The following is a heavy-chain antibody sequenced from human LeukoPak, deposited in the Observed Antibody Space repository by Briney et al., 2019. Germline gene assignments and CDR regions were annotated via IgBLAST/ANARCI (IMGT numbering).Heavy chain of an antibody. CDR1: GFTFTSYS. J-gene: IGHJ4*02. Sequence: GGSLRLSCAASGFTFTSYSMSWVRQAPGKGLEWVSGTSDRGDYTYYADSVKGRFTISRDSSKNTLYLQMNSLRAEDTALYFCAKKAQYNGNYPLDYWGQGTLVTVSS. D-gene: IGHD1-26*01. CDR2: TSDRGDYT. V-gene: IGHV3-23*01. CDR3: AKKAQYNGNYPLDY.